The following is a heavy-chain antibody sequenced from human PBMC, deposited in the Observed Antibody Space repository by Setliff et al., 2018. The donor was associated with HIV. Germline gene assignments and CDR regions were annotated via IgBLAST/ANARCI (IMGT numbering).Heavy chain of an antibody. D-gene: IGHD2-21*02. V-gene: IGHV1-3*01. J-gene: IGHJ4*02. CDR2: INPSNGFT. Sequence: ASVKVSCKASGGTFSSYVISWVRQAPGQGLEWMGWINPSNGFTEYSQKFQGRVTITRDTSASTAYMELSSLRPEDTAVYYCASPTAIPHWGQGTLVTVSS. CDR1: GGTFSSYV. CDR3: ASPTAIPH.